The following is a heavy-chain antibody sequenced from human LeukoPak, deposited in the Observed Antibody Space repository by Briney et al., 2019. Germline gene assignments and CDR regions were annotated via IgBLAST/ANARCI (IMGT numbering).Heavy chain of an antibody. CDR1: GFTFSNYW. Sequence: GGSLRLSCAASGFTFSNYWVHWVRQAPGKGLVWVSRINSDGISTSYADSVKGRFTISRDNARNTLYLQMNSLRAEDTAVYYCAKAAVGATTRDWGQGTLVTVSS. CDR3: AKAAVGATTRD. CDR2: INSDGIST. V-gene: IGHV3-74*01. J-gene: IGHJ4*02. D-gene: IGHD1-26*01.